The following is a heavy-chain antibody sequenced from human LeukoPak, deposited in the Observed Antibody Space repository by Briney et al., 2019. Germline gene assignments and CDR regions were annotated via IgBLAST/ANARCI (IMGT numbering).Heavy chain of an antibody. Sequence: GGSLRLSCAASGFTFSTYAMSWVRQAPGKGREWVSAISGSYGSTYYAISVKGRFTISRDNSKNTLSLPMNSLRAEDTAVYYCAKGIGYCSGGSCYLYFDYWGQGTLVTVSS. CDR1: GFTFSTYA. D-gene: IGHD2-15*01. J-gene: IGHJ4*02. V-gene: IGHV3-23*01. CDR2: ISGSYGST. CDR3: AKGIGYCSGGSCYLYFDY.